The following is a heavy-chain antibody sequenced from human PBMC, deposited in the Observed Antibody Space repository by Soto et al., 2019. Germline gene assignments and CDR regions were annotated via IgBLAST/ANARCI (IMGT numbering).Heavy chain of an antibody. V-gene: IGHV1-18*01. Sequence: QVQLVQSGAEVKKPGASVTVSCKTSGYTFSNYGINWVRQAPGQGLEWMGWISGYNGNTNYAQTVQGRVTMTTDTSTGTVYMELRSLKSDDTAIYYCSRSIMVGGWFDPNYYHGMDVWGQWTTVTVSS. CDR2: ISGYNGNT. CDR3: SRSIMVGGWFDPNYYHGMDV. CDR1: GYTFSNYG. D-gene: IGHD6-19*01. J-gene: IGHJ6*02.